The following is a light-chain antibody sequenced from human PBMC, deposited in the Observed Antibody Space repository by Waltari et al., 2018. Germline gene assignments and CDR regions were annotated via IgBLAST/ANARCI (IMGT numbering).Light chain of an antibody. CDR3: QQHNNWPPMT. CDR1: QSVSSN. Sequence: IVMTQSPATLSVSPGERATLSCRASQSVSSNLAWYQQKPGQAPRLLIYGASTRATGIPARFSGSGSGTEFTLTISSLQSEDLALYYCQQHNNWPPMTFGQGTRLEIK. V-gene: IGKV3-15*01. CDR2: GAS. J-gene: IGKJ5*01.